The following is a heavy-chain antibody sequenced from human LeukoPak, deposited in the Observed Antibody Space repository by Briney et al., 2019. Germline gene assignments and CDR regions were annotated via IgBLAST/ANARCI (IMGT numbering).Heavy chain of an antibody. CDR3: ARDPLYGSGSHPYDY. J-gene: IGHJ4*02. V-gene: IGHV1-69*13. D-gene: IGHD3-10*01. CDR2: IIPIFGTA. Sequence: SVKVSCKASGGTFSSYAISWVRQAPGQGLEWMGGIIPIFGTANYAQKFQGRVTITADESTSTAYMELSSLRSEDTAVYYCARDPLYGSGSHPYDYWGQGTLVTVSS. CDR1: GGTFSSYA.